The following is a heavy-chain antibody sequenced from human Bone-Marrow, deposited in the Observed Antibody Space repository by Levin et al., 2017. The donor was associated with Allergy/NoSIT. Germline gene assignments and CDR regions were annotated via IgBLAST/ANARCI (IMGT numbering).Heavy chain of an antibody. CDR2: ISRSGHTI. CDR3: ARDQALYYYYYYMDV. CDR1: GFTFSDFY. V-gene: IGHV3-11*01. Sequence: SCAASGFTFSDFYMSWIRQAPGKGLEWVSYISRSGHTIYYTDSVKGRFTISRDNAKHSLFLQMNSLRPEDTAVYYCARDQALYYYYYYMDVWGKGTTVTVSS. J-gene: IGHJ6*03.